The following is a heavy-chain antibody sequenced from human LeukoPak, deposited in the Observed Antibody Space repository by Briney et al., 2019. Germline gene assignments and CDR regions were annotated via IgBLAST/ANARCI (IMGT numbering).Heavy chain of an antibody. CDR3: ARVMYFWAPYYFDY. D-gene: IGHD3-3*01. Sequence: SETLSLTCAVYGGSFRGYYWSWIRQPPGKGLEWIGEINHSRSTNYNPSLKSRVTISVDTSKNQFSLKLSSVTAADTAVYYCARVMYFWAPYYFDYWGQGTLVTVSS. CDR2: INHSRST. V-gene: IGHV4-34*01. J-gene: IGHJ4*02. CDR1: GGSFRGYY.